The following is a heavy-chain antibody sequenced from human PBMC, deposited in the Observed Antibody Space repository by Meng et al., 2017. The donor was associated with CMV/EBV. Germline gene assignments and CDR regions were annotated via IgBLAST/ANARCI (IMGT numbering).Heavy chain of an antibody. Sequence: SVKVSCKASGCTFSSYAISWVRQAPGQGLEWMGWIIPILGIANYAQKFQGRVTITADKSTSTAYMELSSLKSEDTAVYYCATLYCSSTSGLGTYYYYGMDVWGQGTTVTVSS. V-gene: IGHV1-69*10. CDR3: ATLYCSSTSGLGTYYYYGMDV. CDR1: GCTFSSYA. CDR2: IIPILGIA. D-gene: IGHD2-2*01. J-gene: IGHJ6*02.